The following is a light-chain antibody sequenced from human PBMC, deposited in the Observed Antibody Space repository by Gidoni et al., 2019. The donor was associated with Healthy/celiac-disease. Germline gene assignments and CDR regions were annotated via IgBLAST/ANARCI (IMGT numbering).Light chain of an antibody. Sequence: DMVMTQSPLSLPVPPGEPDSISCRSSQSLLHSNGYNYLDWYLQKPGQSPQLLIYLGSNRASGVPARFSGSGSGTDFTLKISRVEAEDVGVYYCMQALPTWTFGQGTKVEIK. J-gene: IGKJ1*01. V-gene: IGKV2-28*01. CDR3: MQALPTWT. CDR2: LGS. CDR1: QSLLHSNGYNY.